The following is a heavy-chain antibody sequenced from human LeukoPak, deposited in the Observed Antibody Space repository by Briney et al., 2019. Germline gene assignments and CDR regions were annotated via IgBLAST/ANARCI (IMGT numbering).Heavy chain of an antibody. Sequence: GGSLRLSCAASGFTFSSYSMNWVRQAPGKGREWVSYISFGGDTIYYAGSVRGRFTISRDAAGNSLYLQMNSLRDKDTAVYFCARILELTLDYWGQGTLVTVSS. J-gene: IGHJ4*02. D-gene: IGHD3-10*01. CDR3: ARILELTLDY. V-gene: IGHV3-48*02. CDR2: ISFGGDTI. CDR1: GFTFSSYS.